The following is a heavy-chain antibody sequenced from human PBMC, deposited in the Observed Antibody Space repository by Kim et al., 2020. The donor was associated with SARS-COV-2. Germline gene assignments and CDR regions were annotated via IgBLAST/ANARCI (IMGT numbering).Heavy chain of an antibody. J-gene: IGHJ3*02. CDR3: ARFWAMVLDAFDI. Sequence: YTPSLKSRVATSVDTSKNQFSLKLSSVTAADTAVYYCARFWAMVLDAFDIWGQGTMVTVSS. D-gene: IGHD5-18*01. V-gene: IGHV4-4*09.